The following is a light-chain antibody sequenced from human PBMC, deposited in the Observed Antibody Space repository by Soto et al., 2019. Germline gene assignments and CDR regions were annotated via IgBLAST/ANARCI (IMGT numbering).Light chain of an antibody. CDR1: QSVSSSY. CDR3: QQYGSSPRT. J-gene: IGKJ1*01. CDR2: GAS. Sequence: IVFTQSPATLSLSPGERATLSCRASQSVSSSYLAWYQQKPAQAPRLLIYGASSRATGIPDRFSGSGSGTDFTLTISRLEPEDFAVYYCQQYGSSPRTFGQGTKVDVK. V-gene: IGKV3-20*01.